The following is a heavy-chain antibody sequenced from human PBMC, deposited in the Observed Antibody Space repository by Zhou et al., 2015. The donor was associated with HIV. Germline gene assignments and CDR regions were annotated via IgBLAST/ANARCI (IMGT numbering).Heavy chain of an antibody. V-gene: IGHV1-69*08. Sequence: QVQLVQSGAEVKKPGSSVKVSCKASGGTFSSYTISWVRQAPGQGLEWMGRIIPILGIANYAQKFQGRVTITADKSTSTAYMELSSLRSEDTAVYYCAREEDCTNGVCRPNPVAWWYFDLWGRGTLVTVSS. D-gene: IGHD2-8*01. J-gene: IGHJ2*01. CDR1: GGTFSSYT. CDR3: AREEDCTNGVCRPNPVAWWYFDL. CDR2: IIPILGIA.